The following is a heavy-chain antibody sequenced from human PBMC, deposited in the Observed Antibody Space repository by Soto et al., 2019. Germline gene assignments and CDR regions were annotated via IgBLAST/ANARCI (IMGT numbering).Heavy chain of an antibody. V-gene: IGHV1-46*01. CDR2: INPSSGST. CDR3: ARGFSSGWYYFDY. Sequence: QVQLVQSGAEVKKPGASVKVSCKASGYSFINYYMHWMRQAPGQGLEWIGIINPSSGSTTYAQKFQGRVTMTRDTSTSTVYTELSSLRSEDTAVYYCARGFSSGWYYFDYWGQGTLVTVSS. CDR1: GYSFINYY. J-gene: IGHJ4*02. D-gene: IGHD6-19*01.